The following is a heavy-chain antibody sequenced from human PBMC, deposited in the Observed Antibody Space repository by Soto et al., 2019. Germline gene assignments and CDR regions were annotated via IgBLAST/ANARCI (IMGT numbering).Heavy chain of an antibody. V-gene: IGHV4-39*01. CDR1: GGSISSSSYY. Sequence: SETLSLTCTVSGGSISSSSYYWGWIRQPPGKGLEWIGSIYYSGSTYYNPSLKSRVTISVDTSKNQFSLKLSSVTAADTAVYYCARRGSSSWYGYRGQGTLVTGSS. CDR3: ARRGSSSWYGY. CDR2: IYYSGST. D-gene: IGHD6-13*01. J-gene: IGHJ4*02.